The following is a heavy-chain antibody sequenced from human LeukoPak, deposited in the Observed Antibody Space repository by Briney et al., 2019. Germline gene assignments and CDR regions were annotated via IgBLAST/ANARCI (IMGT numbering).Heavy chain of an antibody. J-gene: IGHJ3*02. Sequence: GGSLRLSCAASGFTFSSYAMSWVRQAPGKGLEWVSAISGSGGSTYYADSVKGRFTISRDNSKNTLYLEMNSLRAEDTAVYYCARDSSGWSKRGDAFDIWGQGTMVTVSS. CDR1: GFTFSSYA. CDR3: ARDSSGWSKRGDAFDI. CDR2: ISGSGGST. D-gene: IGHD6-19*01. V-gene: IGHV3-23*01.